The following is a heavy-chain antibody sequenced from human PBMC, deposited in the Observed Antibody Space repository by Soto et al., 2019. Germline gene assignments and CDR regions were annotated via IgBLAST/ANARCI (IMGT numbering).Heavy chain of an antibody. D-gene: IGHD1-1*01. CDR1: GFIFSNYA. V-gene: IGHV3-23*01. Sequence: EVQLLESGGGLVQPGGSLRLSCEASGFIFSNYAMSWVRQGPGKGLEWVSVIGGEAVSTNCAHFVKGRCTVSRDNSKNTVYLQLDSLRDDDTAVYYCAKDSTSYNGVYDPFDIWGQGTMVTVSS. J-gene: IGHJ3*02. CDR2: IGGEAVST. CDR3: AKDSTSYNGVYDPFDI.